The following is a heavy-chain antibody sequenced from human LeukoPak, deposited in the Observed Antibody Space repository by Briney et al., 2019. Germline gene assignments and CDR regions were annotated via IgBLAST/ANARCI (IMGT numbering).Heavy chain of an antibody. V-gene: IGHV3-21*06. CDR2: ISSSSSYI. D-gene: IGHD2-2*01. J-gene: IGHJ6*02. Sequence: GESLKISCAASGFTFSSYTMNWVRQAPGKGLEWVSSISSSSSYIYYADSVKGRFTISRDNAKNSLYLQMNSLRAEDTAVYYCARGPVGYCSSTSCYESGYYYYGMDVWGQGTTVTVSS. CDR1: GFTFSSYT. CDR3: ARGPVGYCSSTSCYESGYYYYGMDV.